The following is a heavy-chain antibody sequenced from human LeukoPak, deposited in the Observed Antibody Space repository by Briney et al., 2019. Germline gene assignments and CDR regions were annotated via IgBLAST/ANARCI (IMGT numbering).Heavy chain of an antibody. Sequence: PGGSLRLSCAASGFTFSSYSMNWVRQAPGKGLEWVSYISSSSSTIYYADSVKGRFTISRDNAKNSLCLQMNNLRAEDTAVYYCARRIGWHFDYWGQGTLVTVSS. CDR2: ISSSSSTI. J-gene: IGHJ4*02. CDR3: ARRIGWHFDY. D-gene: IGHD2/OR15-2a*01. CDR1: GFTFSSYS. V-gene: IGHV3-48*01.